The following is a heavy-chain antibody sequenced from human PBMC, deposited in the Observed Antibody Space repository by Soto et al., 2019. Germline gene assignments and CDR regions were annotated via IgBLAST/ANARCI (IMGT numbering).Heavy chain of an antibody. J-gene: IGHJ6*03. D-gene: IGHD3-3*01. Sequence: GGSLRLSCAASGFTFSSYWMSWVRQAPGKGLEWVANIKQDGSEKYYVDSVKGRFTISRDNAKNSPYLQMNSLRAEDTAVYYCAREEEKYDFWSGTYYYYYMDVWGKGTTVTVSS. CDR1: GFTFSSYW. CDR3: AREEEKYDFWSGTYYYYYMDV. V-gene: IGHV3-7*01. CDR2: IKQDGSEK.